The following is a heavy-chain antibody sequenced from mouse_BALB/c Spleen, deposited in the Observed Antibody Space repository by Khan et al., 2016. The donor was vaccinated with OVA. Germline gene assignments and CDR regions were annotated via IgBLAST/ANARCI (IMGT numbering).Heavy chain of an antibody. CDR1: GFNIKDTY. J-gene: IGHJ3*01. CDR2: IDPANGKT. V-gene: IGHV14-3*02. CDR3: GRVVSQLYGSGGFVY. Sequence: VQLQQSGAELVKPGASVKLSCTASGFNIKDTYIHWVKQRPDQGLEWIGRIDPANGKTKNDQKFQDKATIKAATSSNTAYLQLSSLTSEDTAVDDCGRVVSQLYGSGGFVYLGQGTLVTVSA. D-gene: IGHD1-1*01.